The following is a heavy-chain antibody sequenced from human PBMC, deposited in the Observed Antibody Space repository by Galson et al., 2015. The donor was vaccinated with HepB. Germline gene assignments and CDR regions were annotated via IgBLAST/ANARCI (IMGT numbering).Heavy chain of an antibody. CDR2: ISGSSGST. J-gene: IGHJ4*02. CDR3: AKGPFADCAGDCYLDN. CDR1: GFTFRSYA. D-gene: IGHD2-21*02. V-gene: IGHV3-23*01. Sequence: SLRLSCAASGFTFRSYAMNWVRQAPGKGLEWVSVISGSSGSTSYADSVRGRFTISRDNSKNRLFLQMNSLTDEDTAVYYCAKGPFADCAGDCYLDNWGQGTLVTVSS.